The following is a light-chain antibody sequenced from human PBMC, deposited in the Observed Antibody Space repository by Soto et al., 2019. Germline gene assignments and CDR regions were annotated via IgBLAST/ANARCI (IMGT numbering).Light chain of an antibody. CDR2: QVT. J-gene: IGLJ1*01. Sequence: QSALTQPASVSGSPGQSISISGTGTSSDLAIYNYVSWYQQQPVKARKLMIYQVTNRPSGVSNRFSGSRSRNTASLTISGLQAEDEADYYCSSYTDSSNYVFGTGTKVTVL. V-gene: IGLV2-14*01. CDR3: SSYTDSSNYV. CDR1: SSDLAIYNY.